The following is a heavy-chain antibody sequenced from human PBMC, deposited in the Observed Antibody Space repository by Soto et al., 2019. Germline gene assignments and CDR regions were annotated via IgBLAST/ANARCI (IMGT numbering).Heavy chain of an antibody. CDR3: ARLKGMATTTDAFDI. Sequence: GESLKISCKGSGYSFTSYWIGWVRQMPGKGMEWMGIIYPGDSDTRYSPSFQGQVTISADKSISTAYLQWSSLKASDTAMYYCARLKGMATTTDAFDIWGQGTMVTV. J-gene: IGHJ3*02. CDR1: GYSFTSYW. CDR2: IYPGDSDT. V-gene: IGHV5-51*01. D-gene: IGHD5-12*01.